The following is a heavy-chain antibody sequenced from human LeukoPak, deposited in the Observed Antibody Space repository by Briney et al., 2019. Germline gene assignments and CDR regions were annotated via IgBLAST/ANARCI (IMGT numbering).Heavy chain of an antibody. CDR2: INPSGGST. V-gene: IGHV1-46*01. Sequence: GASVKVSCKASGYTFTSYYMHWVRQAPGQGLEWMGIINPSGGSTSYAQKFQGRVTMTRDTSTSTAYMELSSLRSEDTAVYYCARQDSSGYGMTDFDYWGQGTLVTVSS. CDR3: ARQDSSGYGMTDFDY. J-gene: IGHJ4*02. CDR1: GYTFTSYY. D-gene: IGHD3-22*01.